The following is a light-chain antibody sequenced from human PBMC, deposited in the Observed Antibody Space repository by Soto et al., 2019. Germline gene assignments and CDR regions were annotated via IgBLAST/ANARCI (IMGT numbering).Light chain of an antibody. V-gene: IGKV3-20*01. J-gene: IGKJ2*01. Sequence: TPSPVTLYLSPGKRATLSCRASHSVSSSYLALYQQKPGQAPRLLIYGASSRATGIPDRFSGSGSGTDFTRTISRLEPEDFAVYYCQQYDTSIWAYTFGQGTKLEIK. CDR2: GAS. CDR1: HSVSSSY. CDR3: QQYDTSIWAYT.